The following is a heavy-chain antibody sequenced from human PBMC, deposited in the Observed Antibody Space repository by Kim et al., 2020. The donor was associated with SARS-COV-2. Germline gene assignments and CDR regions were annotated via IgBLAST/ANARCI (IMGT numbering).Heavy chain of an antibody. CDR3: AKRVGDTGSGYMDV. D-gene: IGHD3-10*01. V-gene: IGHV3-23*01. CDR1: GFTFSNYG. Sequence: GGSLRLSCASSGFTFSNYGMNWVRQAPGKGPEWVAAISNSGSTFEADSVKGRFTISRDNSKNTLYLQMNSLRAEDTAVYYCAKRVGDTGSGYMDVWGQGTTATVSS. CDR2: ISNSGST. J-gene: IGHJ6*02.